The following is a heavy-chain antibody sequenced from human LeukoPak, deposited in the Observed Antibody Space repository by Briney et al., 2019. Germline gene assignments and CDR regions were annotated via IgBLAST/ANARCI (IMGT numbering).Heavy chain of an antibody. CDR1: GGSISSYY. J-gene: IGHJ4*02. V-gene: IGHV4-59*01. D-gene: IGHD2-2*01. CDR2: IYHSGST. Sequence: SETLSLTCTVSGGSISSYYWSWIRQPPGKGLEWIGYIYHSGSTNYNPSLKSRVTISVDTSKNQFSLKLSSVTAADTAVYYCASSVVVPAALHYWGQGTLVTVSS. CDR3: ASSVVVPAALHY.